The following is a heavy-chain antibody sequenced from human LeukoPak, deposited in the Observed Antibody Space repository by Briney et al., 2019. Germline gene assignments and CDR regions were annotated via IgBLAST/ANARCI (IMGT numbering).Heavy chain of an antibody. CDR2: ISAYNGNT. CDR1: GYTFTSYG. J-gene: IGHJ5*02. V-gene: IGHV1-18*01. CDR3: ARAPYRGVSYSSCWFDR. Sequence: ASVTVSFKASGYTFTSYGISWVRQAPGQGLEWMGWISAYNGNTNYAQKLQGRVTMTTDTSTSTAYMELRSLRSDDTAVYYCARAPYRGVSYSSCWFDRWGQGTLVTVSS. D-gene: IGHD1-26*01.